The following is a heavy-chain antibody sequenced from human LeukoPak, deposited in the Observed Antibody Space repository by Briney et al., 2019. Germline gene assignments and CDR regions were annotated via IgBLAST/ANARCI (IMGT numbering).Heavy chain of an antibody. V-gene: IGHV1-69*04. CDR3: ATEPSRSYSFDHLDF. D-gene: IGHD5-12*01. CDR1: GGTFNNYA. Sequence: SVNVSCKTSGGTFNNYAISWVRQAPGQGLEWMGTVVPMFGIRNYPQTFRGRVNITADKATNTVYMELRSLRAEDTAIYYCATEPSRSYSFDHLDFWGLGTPVTVSS. J-gene: IGHJ4*02. CDR2: VVPMFGIR.